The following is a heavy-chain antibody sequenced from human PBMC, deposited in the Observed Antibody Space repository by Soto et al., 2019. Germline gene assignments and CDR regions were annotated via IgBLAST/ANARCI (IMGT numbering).Heavy chain of an antibody. V-gene: IGHV1-18*01. CDR3: ARDLPDDSDAFDI. D-gene: IGHD2-21*02. CDR1: GSTFTSYG. Sequence: ASVKVSCQASGSTFTSYGISWVRQAPGQGLEWMGWISAYNGNTNYAQKLQGRVTMTTDTSTSTAYMELRSLRSDDTAVYYCARDLPDDSDAFDIWGQGTMVTVSS. CDR2: ISAYNGNT. J-gene: IGHJ3*02.